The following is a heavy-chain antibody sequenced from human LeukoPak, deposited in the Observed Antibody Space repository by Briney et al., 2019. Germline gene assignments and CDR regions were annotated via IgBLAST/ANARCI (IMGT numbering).Heavy chain of an antibody. Sequence: SETLSLTCTVSGGSIKNYYWTWIRQPPGKGLEWIGYIYYSGSTSSSPSLKSRVTISVDTSKNQFSLKLSSVTAADTAVYYCARPYGSGSYYRWGQGTLVTVSS. CDR3: ARPYGSGSYYR. D-gene: IGHD3-10*01. CDR2: IYYSGST. CDR1: GGSIKNYY. V-gene: IGHV4-59*08. J-gene: IGHJ4*02.